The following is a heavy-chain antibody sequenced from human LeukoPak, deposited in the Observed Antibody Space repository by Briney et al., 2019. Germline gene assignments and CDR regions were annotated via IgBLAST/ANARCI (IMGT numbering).Heavy chain of an antibody. CDR1: GGSISSSSYY. Sequence: SETLSLTCTVSGGSISSSSYYWGWIRQPPGKGLEWIGSMYYSGSTYYNPSLKSRVTISVDTSKNQFSLNLSSVTAADTAVYYCASPYSSSWYFDFWGQGTQVTVSS. D-gene: IGHD6-13*01. V-gene: IGHV4-39*01. J-gene: IGHJ4*02. CDR2: MYYSGST. CDR3: ASPYSSSWYFDF.